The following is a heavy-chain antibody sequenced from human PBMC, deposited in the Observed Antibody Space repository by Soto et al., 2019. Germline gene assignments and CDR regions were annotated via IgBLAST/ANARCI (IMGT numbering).Heavy chain of an antibody. J-gene: IGHJ6*02. CDR1: GFTFSSYG. CDR3: AREKIFGVFTAPYYYYYGMDV. CDR2: IWYDGSNK. V-gene: IGHV3-33*01. D-gene: IGHD3-3*01. Sequence: GGSVRLSCAASGFTFSSYGMHCVRQSPGKGLEWVAVIWYDGSNKYYADSVKGRFTISRDNSKNTLYLQMNSLRAEDTAVYYCAREKIFGVFTAPYYYYYGMDVRGHGTTVTVSS.